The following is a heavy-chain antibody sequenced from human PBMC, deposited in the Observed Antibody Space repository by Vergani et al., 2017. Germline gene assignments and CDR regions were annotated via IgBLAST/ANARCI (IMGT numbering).Heavy chain of an antibody. CDR1: GGSISSGGYY. J-gene: IGHJ5*02. V-gene: IGHV4-31*03. CDR3: ARGQGGYSGYDAGGNWFDP. Sequence: QVQLQESGPGLVKPSQTLSLTCTVSGGSISSGGYYWSWIRQHPGKGLEWIGYIYHSGSTYYNPSLKSRVTISVDRSKNQFSLKLSSVTAADTAVYYCARGQGGYSGYDAGGNWFDPWGQGTLVTVSS. CDR2: IYHSGST. D-gene: IGHD5-12*01.